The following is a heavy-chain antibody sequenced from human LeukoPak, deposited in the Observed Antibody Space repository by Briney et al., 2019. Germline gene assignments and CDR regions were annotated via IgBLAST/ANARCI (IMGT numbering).Heavy chain of an antibody. CDR2: INTNDGGT. CDR3: AREGYGSVTYLDY. V-gene: IGHV1-46*01. D-gene: IGHD3-10*01. Sequence: ASVTVSCKASGYAFTSYYMHWVRQAPGQGLAWMGRINTNDGGTNYAQKFQGRVTMTRDMSTSKVYMELSSLRSEDTAVYYCAREGYGSVTYLDYWGQGTLVTVSS. J-gene: IGHJ4*02. CDR1: GYAFTSYY.